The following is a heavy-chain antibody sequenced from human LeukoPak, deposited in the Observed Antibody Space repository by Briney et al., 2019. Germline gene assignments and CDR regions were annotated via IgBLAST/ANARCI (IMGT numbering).Heavy chain of an antibody. CDR2: IRYDGSNK. CDR3: AKDATYYYDSSGYYYADY. V-gene: IGHV3-30*02. D-gene: IGHD3-22*01. Sequence: GGSLRLSCAASGFTFSSYGMHWVRPAPGKGLEWVAFIRYDGSNKYYADSVKGRFTISRDNSKNTLYLQMNSLRAEDTAVYYCAKDATYYYDSSGYYYADYWGQGTLVTVSS. CDR1: GFTFSSYG. J-gene: IGHJ4*02.